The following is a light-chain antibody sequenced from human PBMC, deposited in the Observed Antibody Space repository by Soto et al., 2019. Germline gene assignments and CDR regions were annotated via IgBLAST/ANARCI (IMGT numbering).Light chain of an antibody. CDR3: QQYAISPYT. J-gene: IGKJ2*01. Sequence: EIVLTQSPGTLSLSPGERATLSCRAVQSVSSSLAWYQQKLGQAPRLLIYDASGRATGIPDRFSGSGSGTDFTLTISRLDPEDFAVYYCQQYAISPYTFGQGTKLEIK. CDR2: DAS. CDR1: QSVSSS. V-gene: IGKV3-20*01.